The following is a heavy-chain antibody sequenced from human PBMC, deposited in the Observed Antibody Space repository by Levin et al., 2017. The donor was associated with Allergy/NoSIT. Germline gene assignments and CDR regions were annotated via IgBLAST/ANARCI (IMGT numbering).Heavy chain of an antibody. CDR2: INWNGGST. V-gene: IGHV3-20*04. Sequence: SCAASGFTFDDYGMSWVRQAPGKGLEWVSGINWNGGSTGHADSVKGRFTISRDNAKNSLYVQMNSLRAEDTALYYCARGGGYSGYEFDYWGQGTLVTVSS. CDR1: GFTFDDYG. J-gene: IGHJ4*02. CDR3: ARGGGYSGYEFDY. D-gene: IGHD5-12*01.